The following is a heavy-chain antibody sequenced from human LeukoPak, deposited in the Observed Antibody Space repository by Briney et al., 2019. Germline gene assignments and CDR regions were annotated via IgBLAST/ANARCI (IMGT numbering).Heavy chain of an antibody. Sequence: PGKPLRLSCAASGFIFSNYGMHWVRQAPGKGLEWLAHMSYDGSNEYYADSVKGRFTISRDNSKKTLYLQMESLGTEDTAVYYCARGLGNWNCRLDSWGQGTLVTVSS. V-gene: IGHV3-30*03. D-gene: IGHD1-7*01. CDR2: MSYDGSNE. CDR3: ARGLGNWNCRLDS. J-gene: IGHJ4*02. CDR1: GFIFSNYG.